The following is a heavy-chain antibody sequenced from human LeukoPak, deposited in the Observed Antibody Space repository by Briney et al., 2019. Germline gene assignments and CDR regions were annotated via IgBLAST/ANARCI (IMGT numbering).Heavy chain of an antibody. CDR1: GFTFSSYA. J-gene: IGHJ3*02. CDR2: ISGSGGST. V-gene: IGHV3-23*01. CDR3: AKDGPYYDFWSGYHSDAFDI. D-gene: IGHD3-3*01. Sequence: GGSLRLSCAASGFTFSSYAMSWVRQAPGKGLEWVSAISGSGGSTYYADSVKGRFTISRDNSKNTLYLQMNSLRAEDTAVYYCAKDGPYYDFWSGYHSDAFDIWGQGTMVTASS.